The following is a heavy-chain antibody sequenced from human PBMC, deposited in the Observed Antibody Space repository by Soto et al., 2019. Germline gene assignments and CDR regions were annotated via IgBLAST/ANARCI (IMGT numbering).Heavy chain of an antibody. CDR1: GYTFTSYG. V-gene: IGHV1-18*04. CDR2: ISGYNGNT. J-gene: IGHJ4*02. CDR3: ARVLLGHGYNHLYFDY. Sequence: ASVEVSCKXSGYTFTSYGISWVRQAPGQGLEWMGWISGYNGNTNYAQKLQGRVTMTTDTSTSTAYMELRSLRSDDTAVYYCARVLLGHGYNHLYFDYWGQGTLVTVSS. D-gene: IGHD5-12*01.